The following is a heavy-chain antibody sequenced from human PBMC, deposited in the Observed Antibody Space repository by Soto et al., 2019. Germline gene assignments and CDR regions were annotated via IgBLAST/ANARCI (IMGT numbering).Heavy chain of an antibody. CDR1: GFTVSSKY. D-gene: IGHD2-15*01. V-gene: IGHV3-66*01. CDR3: AMDDILCSGGSCYGVPMEV. Sequence: EVQLVESGGGLVQHGGSLRLSCAASGFTVSSKYMSWVRQAPGKGLEWVSLIQSGGTTYYADSVKGRFNISRDSSKNMLHLQMDSLRAEDTAVDYCAMDDILCSGGSCYGVPMEVWGNGPTVTVSS. J-gene: IGHJ6*03. CDR2: IQSGGTT.